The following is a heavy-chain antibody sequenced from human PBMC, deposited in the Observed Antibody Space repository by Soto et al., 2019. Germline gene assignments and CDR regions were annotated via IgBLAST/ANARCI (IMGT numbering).Heavy chain of an antibody. CDR1: GFTFSSYA. Sequence: PGGSLRLSCAASGFTFSSYAMHWVRQAPGKGPEWVAVISYDGFNKYYADSVKGRFTISRDNSKNTLYLQMNSLRAEDTAVYYCARAPHSSGWYRFDYWGQGTLVTVSS. CDR3: ARAPHSSGWYRFDY. V-gene: IGHV3-30-3*01. J-gene: IGHJ4*02. D-gene: IGHD6-19*01. CDR2: ISYDGFNK.